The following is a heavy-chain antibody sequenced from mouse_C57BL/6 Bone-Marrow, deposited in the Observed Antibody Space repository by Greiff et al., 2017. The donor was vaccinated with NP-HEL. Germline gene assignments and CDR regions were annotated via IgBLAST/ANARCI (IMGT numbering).Heavy chain of an antibody. CDR2: IDPENGDT. CDR3: TTYGNYGYFDV. Sequence: EVKLVESGAELVRPGASVKLSCTASGFNIKDDYMHWVKQRPEQGLEWIGWIDPENGDTEYASKFQGKATITADTSSNTAYLQLSSLTSEDTAVYYCTTYGNYGYFDVWGTGTTVTVSS. V-gene: IGHV14-4*01. CDR1: GFNIKDDY. D-gene: IGHD2-1*01. J-gene: IGHJ1*03.